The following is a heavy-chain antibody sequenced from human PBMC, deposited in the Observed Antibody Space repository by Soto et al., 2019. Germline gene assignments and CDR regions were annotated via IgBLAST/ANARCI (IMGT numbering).Heavy chain of an antibody. V-gene: IGHV3-30*03. CDR1: GLPFNTFG. CDR2: LPSDGSHH. CDR3: ARLLDLESDLRDYDY. J-gene: IGHJ4*02. D-gene: IGHD3-3*01. Sequence: GGSLRLSCEASGLPFNTFGMHWGRQPPGKGLEWVGVLPSDGSHHYYAGSVKGRCTISRDNSKNTLYLQMDSLRPENKAISYCARLLDLESDLRDYDYWGQGTQVTVSS.